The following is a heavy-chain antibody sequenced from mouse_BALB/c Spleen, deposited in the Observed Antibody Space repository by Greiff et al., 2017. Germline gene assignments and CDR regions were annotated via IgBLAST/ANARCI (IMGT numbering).Heavy chain of an antibody. CDR3: ARDKGGLLFDY. V-gene: IGHV7-3*02. CDR2: IRNKANGYTT. CDR1: GFTFSDHY. D-gene: IGHD2-3*01. J-gene: IGHJ2*01. Sequence: EVKLVESGGGLVQPGGSLRLSCATSGFTFSDHYMIWVRQPPGKALEWLGVIRNKANGYTTEYSASVKGRFTISRDNSQSVLYLQMNTLRAEDSATYYCARDKGGLLFDYWGQGTTLTVSS.